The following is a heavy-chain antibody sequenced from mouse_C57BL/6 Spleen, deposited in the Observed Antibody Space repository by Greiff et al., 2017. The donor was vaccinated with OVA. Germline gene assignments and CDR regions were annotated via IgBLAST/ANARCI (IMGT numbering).Heavy chain of an antibody. J-gene: IGHJ4*01. Sequence: QVHVKQPGAELVKPGASVKMSCKASGYTFTSYWITWVKQRPGQGLEWIGDIYPGSGSTNYNEKFKSKATLTVDTSSSTAYMQLSSLTSEDSAVYYCARSGDYPYYYAMDYWGQGTSVTVSS. CDR3: ARSGDYPYYYAMDY. D-gene: IGHD2-4*01. V-gene: IGHV1-55*01. CDR2: IYPGSGST. CDR1: GYTFTSYW.